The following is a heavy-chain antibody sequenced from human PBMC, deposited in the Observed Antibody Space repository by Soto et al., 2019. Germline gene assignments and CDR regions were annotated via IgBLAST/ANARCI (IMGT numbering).Heavy chain of an antibody. V-gene: IGHV1-58*01. D-gene: IGHD6-19*01. CDR2: IVVGSGNT. J-gene: IGHJ6*02. CDR1: GFTFTSSA. Sequence: ASVKVSCKASGFTFTSSAVQWVRQARGQRLEWIGWIVVGSGNTNYAQKFQERVTITREMSTSTAYMELSSLRSEDTAVYYCAADVRYSSGWYEEGGMDVWGQGTTVTVSS. CDR3: AADVRYSSGWYEEGGMDV.